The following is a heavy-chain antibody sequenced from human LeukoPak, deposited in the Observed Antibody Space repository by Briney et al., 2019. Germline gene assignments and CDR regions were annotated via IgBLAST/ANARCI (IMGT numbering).Heavy chain of an antibody. V-gene: IGHV3-23*01. D-gene: IGHD5-24*01. Sequence: GGSLRLSCTASGFTFRGYCMSWVRQAPGKGLEWVSAISGSGGSTYYADSVKGRFTISRDNSKNTLYLKVNSLRAEDTAGYYCTAVIDGYNTSWGQGTLVTVSS. CDR3: TAVIDGYNTS. CDR1: GFTFRGYC. J-gene: IGHJ4*02. CDR2: ISGSGGST.